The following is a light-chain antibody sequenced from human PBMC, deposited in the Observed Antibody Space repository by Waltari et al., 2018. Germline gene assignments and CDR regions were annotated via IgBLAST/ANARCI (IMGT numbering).Light chain of an antibody. J-gene: IGLJ2*01. Sequence: QSALTQPPSASGSPGQSVTISCTGTSSDVGRFDYVSWSQQHPGQTPNLLIYNVRQRPSGVPDRFSGSKSGNTASLIVSGLQADDEADYYCSSYAGSNIVFGGGTKLTVL. CDR2: NVR. CDR3: SSYAGSNIV. V-gene: IGLV2-8*01. CDR1: SSDVGRFDY.